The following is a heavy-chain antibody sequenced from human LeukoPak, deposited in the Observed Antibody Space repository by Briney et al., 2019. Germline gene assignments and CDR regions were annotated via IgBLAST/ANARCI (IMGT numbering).Heavy chain of an antibody. CDR1: GFMFDDSA. CDR2: ISGDGVST. D-gene: IGHD2-15*01. Sequence: GGSLRLSCAASGFMFDDSAMHWVRQAPGKGLEWVSLISGDGVSTFYADSVKGRFTISRDNSKNSLSLQMDSLTTEDTASYYCAKEGYSHTSNYFDNWGQGILVTVSS. CDR3: AKEGYSHTSNYFDN. V-gene: IGHV3-43*02. J-gene: IGHJ4*02.